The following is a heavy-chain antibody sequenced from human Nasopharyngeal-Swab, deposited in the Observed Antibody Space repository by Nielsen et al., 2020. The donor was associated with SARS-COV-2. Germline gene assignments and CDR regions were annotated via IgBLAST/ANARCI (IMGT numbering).Heavy chain of an antibody. CDR3: ARGSLTYSSSWYFDY. J-gene: IGHJ4*02. Sequence: ASVKVSCKASGYTFTSYAVNWVRQAPGQGLEWMGWINTNTGNPTYAQGFTGRFVFSLDTSVSTAYLQISSLKAEDTAVYYCARGSLTYSSSWYFDYWGQGTLVTVSS. V-gene: IGHV7-4-1*02. CDR1: GYTFTSYA. D-gene: IGHD6-13*01. CDR2: INTNTGNP.